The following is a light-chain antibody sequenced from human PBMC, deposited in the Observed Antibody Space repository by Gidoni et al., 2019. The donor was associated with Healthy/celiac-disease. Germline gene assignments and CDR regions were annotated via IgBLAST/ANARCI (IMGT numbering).Light chain of an antibody. CDR1: QSVSSSY. CDR2: GAS. J-gene: IGKJ2*01. Sequence: EIVLTQSPGTLSLSPGERATLSCRASQSVSSSYLAWYQQKPGQAPRLLIYGASSGSGTDFTLTISRLEPEDFAVYYCQRRDTFGQGTKLEIK. CDR3: QRRDT. V-gene: IGKV3-20*01.